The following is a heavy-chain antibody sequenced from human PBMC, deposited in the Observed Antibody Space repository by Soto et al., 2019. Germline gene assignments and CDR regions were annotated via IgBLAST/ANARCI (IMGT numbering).Heavy chain of an antibody. Sequence: RALTCAVSDASISSGGYYWSWIRQHPGKGLEWIGYIYYSGRTYYNPSLHSRVSIAVDTTENPCSLKLTSVTAADTSVYDCARGFFYSSSPWLDPWGRGTMVTVSS. CDR1: DASISSGGYY. CDR2: IYYSGRT. CDR3: ARGFFYSSSPWLDP. D-gene: IGHD6-6*01. J-gene: IGHJ5*02. V-gene: IGHV4-31*11.